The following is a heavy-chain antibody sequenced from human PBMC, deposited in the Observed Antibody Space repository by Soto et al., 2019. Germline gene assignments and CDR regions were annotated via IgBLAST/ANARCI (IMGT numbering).Heavy chain of an antibody. Sequence: AASVKVSCKASGGTFSSYAISWVRQAPGQGLEWMGGIIPIFGTANYAQKFQGRVTITADESTSTAYMELSSLRSEDTAVYYCARDWGGSSSSSPSWFDPWGQGTLVTVSS. D-gene: IGHD6-6*01. CDR2: IIPIFGTA. J-gene: IGHJ5*02. CDR1: GGTFSSYA. V-gene: IGHV1-69*13. CDR3: ARDWGGSSSSSPSWFDP.